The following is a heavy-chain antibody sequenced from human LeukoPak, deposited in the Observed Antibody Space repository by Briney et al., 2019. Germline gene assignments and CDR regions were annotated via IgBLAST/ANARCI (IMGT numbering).Heavy chain of an antibody. J-gene: IGHJ4*02. Sequence: ASVKVSCKASGYTFTSYGISWVRQAPGQGLEWMGWISAYNGNTNYAQKLQGRVTMTTDTSTSTAYMELRSLRSDDTAVYYCARPSYYYGSGSYRYWGQGTLVTVSS. V-gene: IGHV1-18*01. CDR3: ARPSYYYGSGSYRY. CDR1: GYTFTSYG. D-gene: IGHD3-10*01. CDR2: ISAYNGNT.